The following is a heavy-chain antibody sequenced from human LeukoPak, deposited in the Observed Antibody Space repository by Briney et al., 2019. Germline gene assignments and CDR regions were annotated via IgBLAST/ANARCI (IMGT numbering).Heavy chain of an antibody. J-gene: IGHJ4*02. CDR1: GFTVSSYG. Sequence: QSGGSLILSCAASGFTVSSYGMHWVRQAPGKGLEWVAVIWYDGSNKYYADSVKGRFTISRDNSKNTLYLQMNSLRAEDTAVYYCARDLEYSSGWYRAIGYWGQGTLVTVSS. D-gene: IGHD6-19*01. V-gene: IGHV3-33*08. CDR3: ARDLEYSSGWYRAIGY. CDR2: IWYDGSNK.